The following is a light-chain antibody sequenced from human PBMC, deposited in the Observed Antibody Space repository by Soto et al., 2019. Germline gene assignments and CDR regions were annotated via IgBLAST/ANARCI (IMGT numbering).Light chain of an antibody. CDR2: YTS. Sequence: EIVLTQSPATLSSAPGETATLSCRASQYVGTRLAWYQHKPGQAPRLLIYYTSNRATGIPDRFSGSGSGTDFTLTISRLEPEDFAVYYCQQFRTFGQGTKVDIK. J-gene: IGKJ1*01. CDR3: QQFRT. V-gene: IGKV3-11*01. CDR1: QYVGTR.